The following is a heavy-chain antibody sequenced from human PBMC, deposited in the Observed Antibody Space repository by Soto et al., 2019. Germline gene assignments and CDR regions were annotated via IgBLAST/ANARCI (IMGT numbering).Heavy chain of an antibody. CDR2: INPDGSTT. Sequence: EGQLVESGGGLVQPGGSLRLSCTASGFTFSTYWMNWVRQAPGKGLDWFSLINPDGSTTTYAESVKGRFTIFRDNAKNTVYLQMTSLRVEDTAVYYCARDLRGSPDYWGQGTLVTVSS. CDR1: GFTFSTYW. CDR3: ARDLRGSPDY. D-gene: IGHD1-26*01. V-gene: IGHV3-74*03. J-gene: IGHJ4*02.